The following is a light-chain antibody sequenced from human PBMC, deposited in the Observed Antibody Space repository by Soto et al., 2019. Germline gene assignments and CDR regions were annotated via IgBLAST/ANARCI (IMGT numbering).Light chain of an antibody. V-gene: IGKV3-15*01. Sequence: EIVMTQSPATLSVSPGERATLSCRASQSVSSNLAWYQQKPGQAPRLLVYGASTRATGIPARFRGSGSGTEFTLSISSLQSDDSATYFCQQYNTYPYTFGQGTKLEIK. CDR3: QQYNTYPYT. CDR1: QSVSSN. J-gene: IGKJ2*01. CDR2: GAS.